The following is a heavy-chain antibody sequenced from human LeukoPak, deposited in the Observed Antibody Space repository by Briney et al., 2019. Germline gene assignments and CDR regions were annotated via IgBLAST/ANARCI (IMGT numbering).Heavy chain of an antibody. CDR3: TSGGYCSSTSCYGEN. Sequence: PGGSLRLSCAASGFTFDDYAMHWVRQPPGKGLEWVSGISWNSGSIGYADSVKGRFTISRDNAKNSLYLQMNSLRAEDTALYYCTSGGYCSSTSCYGENWGQGTLVTVSS. D-gene: IGHD2-2*01. V-gene: IGHV3-9*01. CDR2: ISWNSGSI. J-gene: IGHJ4*02. CDR1: GFTFDDYA.